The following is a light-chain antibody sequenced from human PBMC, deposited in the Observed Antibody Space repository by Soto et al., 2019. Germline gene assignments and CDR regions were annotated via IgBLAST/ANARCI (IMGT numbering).Light chain of an antibody. Sequence: QSALTQPPSVSGSPGQSVTISCTGTSSDVGSYNHVSWYQQPPGTAPKLMIYEVSNRPSGVPDRFSGSKSGNTASLTISGLQAEDEADYYCSLYTSSSTWVFGGGTKVTVL. V-gene: IGLV2-18*01. CDR2: EVS. J-gene: IGLJ3*02. CDR1: SSDVGSYNH. CDR3: SLYTSSSTWV.